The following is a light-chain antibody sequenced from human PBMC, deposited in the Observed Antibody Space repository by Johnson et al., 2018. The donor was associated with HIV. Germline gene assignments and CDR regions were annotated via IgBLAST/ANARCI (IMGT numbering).Light chain of an antibody. Sequence: QSVLTQPPSVSAAPGQKVTISCSGSSSNIGNNYVSWYQQLPGTAPKLLIYYNNKRPSGIPDRFSGSKSGTPATLGITGLQTGDEADYYCGTWDSSLSAYVFGTGTKVTVL. CDR1: SSNIGNNY. CDR3: GTWDSSLSAYV. CDR2: YNN. V-gene: IGLV1-51*01. J-gene: IGLJ1*01.